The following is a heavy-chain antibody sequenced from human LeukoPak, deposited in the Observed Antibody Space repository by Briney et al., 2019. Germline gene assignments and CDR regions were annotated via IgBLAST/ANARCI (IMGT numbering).Heavy chain of an antibody. CDR1: GGSISSGGYY. Sequence: SETLSLTCTVSGGSISSGGYYWSWIRQHPGKGLEWIGYIYYSGSTYYNPSLKSRVTISVDTSKNQFTLKLSSVTAADTAVYYCARAMSSSSPGIHYFDYWGQGTLVTVSS. CDR3: ARAMSSSSPGIHYFDY. CDR2: IYYSGST. D-gene: IGHD6-13*01. V-gene: IGHV4-31*03. J-gene: IGHJ4*02.